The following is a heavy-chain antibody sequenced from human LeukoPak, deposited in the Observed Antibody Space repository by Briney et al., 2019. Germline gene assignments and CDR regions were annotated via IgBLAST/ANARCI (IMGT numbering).Heavy chain of an antibody. Sequence: SEALSLTCTVSGGSISSGSYYWSWIRQPAGKGLEWIGRIYTSGSTNYNPSLKSRVTISVDTSKNQFSLKLSSVTAADTAVYYCARRHCSSTSCYLDYWGQGTLVTVSS. V-gene: IGHV4-61*02. CDR3: ARRHCSSTSCYLDY. D-gene: IGHD2-2*01. J-gene: IGHJ4*02. CDR2: IYTSGST. CDR1: GGSISSGSYY.